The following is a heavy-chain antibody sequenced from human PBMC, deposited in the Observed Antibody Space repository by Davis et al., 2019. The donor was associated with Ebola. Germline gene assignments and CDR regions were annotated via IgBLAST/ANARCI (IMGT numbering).Heavy chain of an antibody. CDR2: MNPNSGNT. Sequence: AASVKVSCKASGYTFTSYDINWVRQATGKGFEWMGWMNPNSGNTGYAQKFQGRVTMTRDTSTSTAYMELSSLRSEDTAVYYCARASWAAVGTRWFDPWGQGTLVTVSS. D-gene: IGHD6-13*01. J-gene: IGHJ5*02. CDR3: ARASWAAVGTRWFDP. V-gene: IGHV1-8*01. CDR1: GYTFTSYD.